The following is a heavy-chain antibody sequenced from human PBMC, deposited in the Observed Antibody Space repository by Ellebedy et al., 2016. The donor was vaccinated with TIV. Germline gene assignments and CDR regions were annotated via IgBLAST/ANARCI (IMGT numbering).Heavy chain of an antibody. Sequence: GESLKISXAASGFTFSEKYMDWVRQAPGKGLEWVGRSRNKANSYTTEYAASVKGRFTVSRDESKNSLYLQMNSLKTEDTAVYYCARGYNSFDIWGQGTMVTVSS. CDR2: SRNKANSYTT. CDR1: GFTFSEKY. J-gene: IGHJ3*02. V-gene: IGHV3-72*01. CDR3: ARGYNSFDI. D-gene: IGHD3-10*01.